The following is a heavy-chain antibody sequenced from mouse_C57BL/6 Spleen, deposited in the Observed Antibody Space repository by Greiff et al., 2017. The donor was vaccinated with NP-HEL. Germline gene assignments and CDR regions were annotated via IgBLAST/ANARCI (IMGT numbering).Heavy chain of an antibody. CDR3: ARYDYDEAY. CDR2: INPNNGGT. CDR1: GYTFTDYY. D-gene: IGHD2-4*01. Sequence: EVQLQQSGPELVKPGASVKISCKASGYTFTDYYMNWVQQSHGKSLEWIGDINPNNGGTSYNQKFKGKATLTVDKSSSTAYMELRSLTSEDSAVYYCARYDYDEAYWGQSTTLTVSS. J-gene: IGHJ2*01. V-gene: IGHV1-26*01.